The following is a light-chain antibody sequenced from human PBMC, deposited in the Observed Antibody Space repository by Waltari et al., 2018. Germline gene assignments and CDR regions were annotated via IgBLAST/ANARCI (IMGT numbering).Light chain of an antibody. CDR1: QSLSRC. V-gene: IGKV1-39*01. J-gene: IGKJ2*01. CDR2: TTN. Sequence: DIQMPQSPSSLIASVGDSVTITCRASQSLSRCLNWYQQKPGKAPYLLIHTTNTLQSGVTSRFNGSGSGTDYGLSITGLRPEDSAIYYCQQSCRTTRTFGQGTKL. CDR3: QQSCRTTRT.